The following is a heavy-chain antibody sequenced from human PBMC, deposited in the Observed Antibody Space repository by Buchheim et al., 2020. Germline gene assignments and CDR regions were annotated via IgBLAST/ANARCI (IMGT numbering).Heavy chain of an antibody. CDR1: GGSFSGYY. J-gene: IGHJ4*02. V-gene: IGHV4-34*01. CDR2: INHSGST. D-gene: IGHD4-11*01. Sequence: QVQLQQWGAGLLKPSETLSLTCAVYGGSFSGYYWSWIRQPPGKGLEWIGEINHSGSTNYNPSLKSRVTKSVDTSKNQFSLKLSSVTAADTAVYYCARLTVTQYYFDYWGQGTL. CDR3: ARLTVTQYYFDY.